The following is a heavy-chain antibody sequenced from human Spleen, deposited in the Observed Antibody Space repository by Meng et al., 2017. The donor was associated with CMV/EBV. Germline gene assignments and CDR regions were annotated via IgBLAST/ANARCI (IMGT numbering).Heavy chain of an antibody. D-gene: IGHD1-1*01. Sequence: GESLKISCAASGFTFSSYGMHWVRQAPGKGLEWVAFIRYDGSNKYYADSVKGRFTISRDNAKNSLYLQMNSLSSDDTAVYYCARQTGSTNYFDYWGQGTLVTVSS. CDR2: IRYDGSNK. CDR1: GFTFSSYG. V-gene: IGHV3-30*02. CDR3: ARQTGSTNYFDY. J-gene: IGHJ4*02.